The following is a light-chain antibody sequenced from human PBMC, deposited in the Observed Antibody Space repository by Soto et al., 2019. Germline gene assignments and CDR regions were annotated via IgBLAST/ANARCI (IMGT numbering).Light chain of an antibody. CDR1: QSVSSN. V-gene: IGKV3-15*01. J-gene: IGKJ4*01. CDR2: GAS. Sequence: EIVMTQYPATLSVSPGERATLSCRASQSVSSNLAWYQQKPGQAPRLLIYGASTRATGIPDRFSGSGSGTELTLAISSLQSEDFAVYYCQQYNNWPLTFGGGTKVEIK. CDR3: QQYNNWPLT.